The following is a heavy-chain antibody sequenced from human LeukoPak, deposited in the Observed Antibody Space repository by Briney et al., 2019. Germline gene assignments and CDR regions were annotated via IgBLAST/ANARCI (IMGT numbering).Heavy chain of an antibody. Sequence: PGGSLRLSCAVSGLTVSSNYLSWVRQAPGKGLEWVSAIYSGGSTFYADSVKGRFTISRDNSKNTLYLQMNSLRAEDTAVYYCARDLYNSGSSYFDYWGQGTLVTVSS. D-gene: IGHD3-10*01. J-gene: IGHJ4*02. CDR1: GLTVSSNY. V-gene: IGHV3-53*01. CDR3: ARDLYNSGSSYFDY. CDR2: IYSGGST.